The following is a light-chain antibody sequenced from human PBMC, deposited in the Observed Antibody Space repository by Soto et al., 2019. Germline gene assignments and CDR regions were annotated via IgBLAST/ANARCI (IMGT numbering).Light chain of an antibody. Sequence: QSVLTQPPSASGTPGQRVSISCSGSSSNIGTNYVYWYQKLPGAAPKLLMYSNNERPSGVPDRFSGSKSGTSDSLAISGLRSEYEADYYCATWDDSLSGVVFGGGTKRTVL. CDR3: ATWDDSLSGVV. CDR1: SSNIGTNY. CDR2: SNN. J-gene: IGLJ2*01. V-gene: IGLV1-47*02.